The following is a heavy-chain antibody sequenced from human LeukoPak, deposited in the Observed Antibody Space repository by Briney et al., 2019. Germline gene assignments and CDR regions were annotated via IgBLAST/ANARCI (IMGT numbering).Heavy chain of an antibody. J-gene: IGHJ6*02. D-gene: IGHD2-2*01. V-gene: IGHV4-59*01. CDR1: DASISGYY. CDR2: IYYSGST. CDR3: ARGTISPAGLYYYYSGMDV. Sequence: SSETLSLTCTVSDASISGYYWSWIRQPPGKGLEWIGYIYYSGSTNYNPSLKSRVTISVDTSKKQFSLKLSSVTAADTAVYFCARGTISPAGLYYYYSGMDVWGQGTTVTVSS.